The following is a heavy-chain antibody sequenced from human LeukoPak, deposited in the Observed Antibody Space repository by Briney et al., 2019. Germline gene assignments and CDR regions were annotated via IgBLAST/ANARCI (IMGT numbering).Heavy chain of an antibody. V-gene: IGHV4-4*07. J-gene: IGHJ4*02. D-gene: IGHD3-9*01. Sequence: SETLSLTCTVSGGSISSYYWSWIRQPAGKGLEWIGRIYTSGSTNYNPSLKSRVTMSVDTSKNQFSLKLSSVTAADTAVYYCARSHYDILTGYSPFDYWGQGTLVTVSS. CDR3: ARSHYDILTGYSPFDY. CDR1: GGSISSYY. CDR2: IYTSGST.